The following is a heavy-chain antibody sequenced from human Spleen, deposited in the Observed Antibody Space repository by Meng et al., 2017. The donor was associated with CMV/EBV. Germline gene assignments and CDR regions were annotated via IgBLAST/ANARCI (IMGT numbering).Heavy chain of an antibody. J-gene: IGHJ6*02. D-gene: IGHD3-22*01. V-gene: IGHV3-23*01. CDR2: IVASGDTT. Sequence: GESLRLSCVASGFTFRNYGMSWVRQAPGKGLQWVSAIVASGDTTFYADSVKGRFTISRDNSKNTLYLQMNSLRAEDTAVYYCAKRGDSSGTYSMDVWGQGTTVTVSS. CDR3: AKRGDSSGTYSMDV. CDR1: GFTFRNYG.